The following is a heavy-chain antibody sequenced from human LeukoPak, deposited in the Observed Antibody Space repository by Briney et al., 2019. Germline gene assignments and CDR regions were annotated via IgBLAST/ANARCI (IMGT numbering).Heavy chain of an antibody. CDR3: ARERGSGSYYYYYYYMDV. J-gene: IGHJ6*03. Sequence: GGSLRLSCAASGFSFSSSWMSWVRQTPGKGLEGVANIKQDGSETYYVDSVKGRFTISRDNAKNSLYLQMNSLRAEDTAVYYCARERGSGSYYYYYYYMDVWGKGTTVTVSS. CDR1: GFSFSSSW. V-gene: IGHV3-7*01. CDR2: IKQDGSET. D-gene: IGHD3-10*01.